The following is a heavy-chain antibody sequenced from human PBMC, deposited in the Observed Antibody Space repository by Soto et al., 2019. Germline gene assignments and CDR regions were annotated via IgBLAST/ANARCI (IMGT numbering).Heavy chain of an antibody. J-gene: IGHJ2*01. Sequence: EVQLVESGGGVIQPGESLRLSCAASGFTVTSNYISWDRQAPGKGLEWVSVTYSSGNTDYAVSVKGRFTISRDNSKNTLYLQMNSLRAEDTAVYYCASRDGGNSPWYFDLWGRGTLVTVSS. V-gene: IGHV3-53*01. CDR1: GFTVTSNY. D-gene: IGHD2-21*02. CDR2: TYSSGNT. CDR3: ASRDGGNSPWYFDL.